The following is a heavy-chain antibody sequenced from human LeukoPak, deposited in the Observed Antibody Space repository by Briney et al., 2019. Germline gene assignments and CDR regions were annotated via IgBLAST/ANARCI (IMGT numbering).Heavy chain of an antibody. J-gene: IGHJ4*02. CDR2: VNLQGST. CDR3: AREGGPYRPLDY. V-gene: IGHV4-4*02. Sequence: SETLSLTCGVSGGSITSTNYWTWVRQPPGKGLEWIGKVNLQGSTNYNPSLMGRVAISVDMSENHISLQLTSMTAADTAVYYCAREGGPYRPLDYSGQGTLVTVSS. CDR1: GGSITSTNY.